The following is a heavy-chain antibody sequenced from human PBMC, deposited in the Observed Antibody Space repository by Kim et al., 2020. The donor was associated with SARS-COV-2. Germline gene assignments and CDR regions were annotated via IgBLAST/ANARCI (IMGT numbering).Heavy chain of an antibody. CDR1: GGSISSSC. V-gene: IGHV4-59*01. Sequence: SETLSLTCTVSGGSISSSCWSWIRQPQGKGLEWIGYINFSGSTNYNPSLTSRVTITVDTSKNKISLKLSSVTAAATAVYYCARELTSVSGAFEIWGQGTMVTVSS. J-gene: IGHJ3*02. D-gene: IGHD2-8*01. CDR3: ARELTSVSGAFEI. CDR2: INFSGST.